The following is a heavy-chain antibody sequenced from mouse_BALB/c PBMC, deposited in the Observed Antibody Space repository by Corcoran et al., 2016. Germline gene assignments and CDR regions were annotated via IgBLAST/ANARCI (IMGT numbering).Heavy chain of an antibody. Sequence: EVQLQQSGPVLVKPGASMKISCKASGYSFTGYTMNWVKQSDGKNLEWIGLINPYNGGTSYNQKFKGKATLTVDKSSSTVYMELLSLTSEDSAVYYCARGDYRYEGYAMDYWGQGTAVTVSS. V-gene: IGHV1-18*01. CDR2: INPYNGGT. J-gene: IGHJ4*01. D-gene: IGHD2-14*01. CDR1: GYSFTGYT. CDR3: ARGDYRYEGYAMDY.